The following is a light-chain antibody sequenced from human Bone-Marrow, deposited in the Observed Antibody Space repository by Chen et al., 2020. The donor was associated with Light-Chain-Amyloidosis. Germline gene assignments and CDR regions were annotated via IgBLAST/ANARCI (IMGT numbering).Light chain of an antibody. CDR2: GAS. Sequence: EIVLTQSPGTLSLSPGEKASLSCRASQSVSSYYIAWYQQRRGQAPRLLIYGASKRADGIPDRFSGSGSGTDFTLTISRLEADDFAVYFCQQFFGSPWTFGQGTKVEVK. CDR1: QSVSSYY. J-gene: IGKJ1*01. V-gene: IGKV3-20*01. CDR3: QQFFGSPWT.